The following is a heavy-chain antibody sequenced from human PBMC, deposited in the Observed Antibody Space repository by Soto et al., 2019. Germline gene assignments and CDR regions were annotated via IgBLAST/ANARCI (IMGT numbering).Heavy chain of an antibody. CDR3: ARRDGYYYYMDV. Sequence: PGGSLRLSCAASGFTFSSYGMHWVRQAPGKGLEWVAVIWYDGSNKYYADSVKGRFTISRDNSKNTLYLQMNSLRAEDTAVYYCARRDGYYYYMDVWGKGTTVTVSS. CDR2: IWYDGSNK. CDR1: GFTFSSYG. J-gene: IGHJ6*03. V-gene: IGHV3-33*01.